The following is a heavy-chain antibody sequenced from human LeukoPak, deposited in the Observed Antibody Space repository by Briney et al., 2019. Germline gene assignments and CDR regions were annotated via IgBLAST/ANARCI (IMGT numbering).Heavy chain of an antibody. CDR2: IYPGNSDT. D-gene: IGHD3-3*01. CDR3: ARHQALGADAGWLDY. V-gene: IGHV5-51*01. CDR1: GYSFTSYW. Sequence: PGESLKISCKGSGYSFTSYWIGWVRQMPGKGLEWMGIIYPGNSDTRCGPSFQGQVTISADKSISTAYLQWGSLKASDTAMYYCARHQALGADAGWLDYWGQGTLVTVSS. J-gene: IGHJ4*02.